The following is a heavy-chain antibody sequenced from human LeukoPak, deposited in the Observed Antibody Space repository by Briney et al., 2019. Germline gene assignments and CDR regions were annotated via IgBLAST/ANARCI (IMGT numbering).Heavy chain of an antibody. CDR1: GYTFTGYY. D-gene: IGHD2-15*01. J-gene: IGHJ4*02. CDR2: INPNSGGT. Sequence: ASVKVSCKASGYTFTGYYMHWVRQAPGQGLEWMGRINPNSGGTNYAQKFQGRVTMTRDTSISTAYMELSRLRSDDTAVYYCARGAEYCSGGSCYLILDYWGQGTLVTVSS. CDR3: ARGAEYCSGGSCYLILDY. V-gene: IGHV1-2*06.